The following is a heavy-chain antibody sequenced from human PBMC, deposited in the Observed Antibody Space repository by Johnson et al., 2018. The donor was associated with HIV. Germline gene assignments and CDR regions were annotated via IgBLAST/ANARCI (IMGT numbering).Heavy chain of an antibody. CDR2: MWYDGSNK. V-gene: IGHV3-33*06. CDR1: GFTFSTYG. D-gene: IGHD3-16*01. CDR3: AKEHPDGGAFDI. Sequence: VQLVESGGGVVQPGRSLRLSCAASGFTFSTYGMHWVRQAPGKGLEWVAVMWYDGSNKYYADSVKGRFTISRDNSKNTLYLQMNSLRAEDTAVYYCAKEHPDGGAFDIWGQGTLVTVSS. J-gene: IGHJ3*02.